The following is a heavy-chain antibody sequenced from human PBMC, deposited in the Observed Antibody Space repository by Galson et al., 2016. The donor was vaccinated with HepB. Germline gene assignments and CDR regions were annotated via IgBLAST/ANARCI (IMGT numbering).Heavy chain of an antibody. V-gene: IGHV3-30*18. D-gene: IGHD2/OR15-2a*01. CDR1: GFIFSTQS. CDR2: ISYDGSNK. Sequence: SLRLSCAATGFIFSTQSMNWVRQAPGKGLECVAVISYDGSNKYYADSVKGRFTISRDNSKNTLYLQMNSLRAEDTAVYYCAKEGWVFSYYFDYWGQGTLVTVSS. J-gene: IGHJ4*02. CDR3: AKEGWVFSYYFDY.